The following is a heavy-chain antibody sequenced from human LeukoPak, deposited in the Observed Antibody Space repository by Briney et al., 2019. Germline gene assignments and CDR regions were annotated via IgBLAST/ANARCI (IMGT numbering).Heavy chain of an antibody. Sequence: PSETLSLTCTVSGGSISSGDYYWSWIRQPPGKGLEWIGYIYYSGSTYYNPSLKSRVTISVDTSKNQFSLKLSSVTAADTAVYYCARGNYDFWSGNLNWFDPWGQGTLVTVSS. D-gene: IGHD3-3*01. V-gene: IGHV4-30-4*08. CDR1: GGSISSGDYY. CDR2: IYYSGST. J-gene: IGHJ5*02. CDR3: ARGNYDFWSGNLNWFDP.